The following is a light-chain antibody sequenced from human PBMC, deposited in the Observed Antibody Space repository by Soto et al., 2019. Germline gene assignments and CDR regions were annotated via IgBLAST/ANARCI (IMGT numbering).Light chain of an antibody. CDR3: QKYGDSPKWT. Sequence: ESVLTQSPGNLALPPLETDNLSRSDGHMVHRSDLAWYQQKPGQAHRLLIYGASSRATGIPDRFSGSGSGTDFTLTIRRLEPEDFAVYYCQKYGDSPKWTFG. V-gene: IGKV3-20*01. CDR1: HMVHRSD. J-gene: IGKJ1*01. CDR2: GAS.